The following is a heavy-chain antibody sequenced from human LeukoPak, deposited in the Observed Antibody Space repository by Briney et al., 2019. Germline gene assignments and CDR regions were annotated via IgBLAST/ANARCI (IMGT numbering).Heavy chain of an antibody. CDR1: GYTFTTYY. J-gene: IGHJ1*01. CDR3: ARDLPPSSGYPGDFQH. Sequence: GASVKVSCKASGYTFTTYYIHWVRQAPGQGLEWMGRIIPILGMANYAQKFQGRVTITADKSTSTAYMELSSLRSEDTAVYYCARDLPPSSGYPGDFQHWGQGTLVTVSS. D-gene: IGHD3-22*01. CDR2: IIPILGMA. V-gene: IGHV1-69*04.